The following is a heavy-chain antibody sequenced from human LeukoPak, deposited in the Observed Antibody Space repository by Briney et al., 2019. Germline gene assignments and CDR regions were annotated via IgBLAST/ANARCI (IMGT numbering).Heavy chain of an antibody. Sequence: ASVKVSCKASGYTFTSYGISWVRQAPGQGLEWMGWISAYNGNTNYAQKLQGRVTMTTDTSTSTAYMELRNLRSDDTAAYYCARGAGYSSSWYPPGVDYWGQGTLVTVSS. D-gene: IGHD6-13*01. CDR1: GYTFTSYG. CDR3: ARGAGYSSSWYPPGVDY. J-gene: IGHJ4*02. CDR2: ISAYNGNT. V-gene: IGHV1-18*04.